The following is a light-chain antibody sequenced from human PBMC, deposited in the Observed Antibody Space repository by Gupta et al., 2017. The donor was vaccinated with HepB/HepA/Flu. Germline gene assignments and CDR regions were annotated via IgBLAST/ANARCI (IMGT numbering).Light chain of an antibody. Sequence: DIVLMQSPGILSLSPGEGATLSCRASQTLTNIYLAWYQQKPGQAPRLLIYRASNRATGIPDRFTGSGSVTDFTLTISRLESDDFAVYYCQQYETSITFGQGTRLDIK. CDR3: QQYETSIT. CDR1: QTLTNIY. V-gene: IGKV3-20*01. CDR2: RAS. J-gene: IGKJ5*01.